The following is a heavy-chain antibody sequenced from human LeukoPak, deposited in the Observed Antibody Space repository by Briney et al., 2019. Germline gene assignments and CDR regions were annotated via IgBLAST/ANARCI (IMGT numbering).Heavy chain of an antibody. CDR3: AKRGVGSGEPPYYFDF. CDR2: ISGSGGST. Sequence: GGSLRLSCAASGFTFSSYAMSWVRQAPGKGLEWVSAISGSGGSTYYADSVKGRFTISRDNFKNTLYLQMSSLRAEDTALYYCAKRGVGSGEPPYYFDFWGQGTLVTVSS. D-gene: IGHD6-19*01. V-gene: IGHV3-23*01. CDR1: GFTFSSYA. J-gene: IGHJ4*02.